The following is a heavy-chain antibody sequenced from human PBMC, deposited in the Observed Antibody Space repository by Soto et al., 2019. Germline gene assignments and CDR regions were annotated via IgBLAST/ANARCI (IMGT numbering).Heavy chain of an antibody. CDR1: GYTFTSYA. V-gene: IGHV1-3*01. CDR2: INAGNGNT. CDR3: ANALGLYYFDY. D-gene: IGHD3-16*01. Sequence: GASVKVSCKASGYTFTSYAMHWVRQAHGQRLEWMGWINAGNGNTKYSQKFQGRVTITRDTSASTAYMELSSLRSEDTAVYYCANALGLYYFDYWGQGTLVTVSS. J-gene: IGHJ4*02.